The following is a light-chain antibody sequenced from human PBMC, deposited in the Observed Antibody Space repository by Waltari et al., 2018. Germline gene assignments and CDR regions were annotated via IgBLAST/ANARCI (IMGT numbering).Light chain of an antibody. CDR3: AVWDDSLNGPV. J-gene: IGLJ2*01. CDR1: SSNTGSNT. Sequence: QSVLTQPPSASGTPGQRVTISCSGSSSNTGSNTVNWYQQLPGTAPKLLIYSNNQRPSGVPDRFSGSKSGTSASLAISGLQSEDEADYYCAVWDDSLNGPVFGGGTKLTVL. CDR2: SNN. V-gene: IGLV1-44*01.